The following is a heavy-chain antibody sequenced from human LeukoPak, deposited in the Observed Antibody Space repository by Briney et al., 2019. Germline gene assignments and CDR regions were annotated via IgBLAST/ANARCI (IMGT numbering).Heavy chain of an antibody. J-gene: IGHJ4*02. CDR2: ISSSSSYI. V-gene: IGHV3-21*01. CDR3: ASSGESYYFDY. CDR1: GFTFSSYS. D-gene: IGHD6-19*01. Sequence: GGSLRLSCAASGFTFSSYSMNWVRQAPGKGLEWVSSISSSSSYIYYADSVKGRFTISRDNAKNSLYLQMNSLRAEDTAVYYCASSGESYYFDYWGQGTLVTVSS.